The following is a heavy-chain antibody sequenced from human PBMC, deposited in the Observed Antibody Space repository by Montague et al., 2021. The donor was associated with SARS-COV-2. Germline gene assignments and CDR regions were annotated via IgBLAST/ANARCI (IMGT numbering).Heavy chain of an antibody. CDR3: ARVIVDVTIMVVVMAGVDQCIDV. V-gene: IGHV4-34*01. Sequence: SETLSLTCAVYGGSFSGYYWSWIRQPPGKGLEWIGDINHSGSTNYNPSLKSRVSISVDTSKNQFSLKLSSVTAADTAVYYCARVIVDVTIMVVVMAGVDQCIDVWGQGTPVTVSS. CDR2: INHSGST. D-gene: IGHD2-15*01. CDR1: GGSFSGYY. J-gene: IGHJ6*02.